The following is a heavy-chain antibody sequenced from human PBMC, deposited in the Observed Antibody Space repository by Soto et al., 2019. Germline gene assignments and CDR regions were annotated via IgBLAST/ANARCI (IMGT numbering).Heavy chain of an antibody. D-gene: IGHD6-13*01. J-gene: IGHJ4*02. CDR3: ARAFLPGYSRSWSLDYFDY. CDR1: GFTFSSYG. V-gene: IGHV3-33*01. CDR2: IWYDGSNK. Sequence: GGSLRLSCAASGFTFSSYGMHWVRQAPGKGLEWVAVIWYDGSNKYYADSVKGRFTISRDNSKNTLYLQMNSLRAEDTAVYYCARAFLPGYSRSWSLDYFDYWGQGTLVTVSS.